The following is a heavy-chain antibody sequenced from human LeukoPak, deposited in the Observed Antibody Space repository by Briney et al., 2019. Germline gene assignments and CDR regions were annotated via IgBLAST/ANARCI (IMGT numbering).Heavy chain of an antibody. CDR1: GGTFSSYA. D-gene: IGHD3-22*01. CDR2: IIPILGIA. CDR3: ARDAPLYYDSSGLGGDY. V-gene: IGHV1-69*04. J-gene: IGHJ4*02. Sequence: GASVKVSCKASGGTFSSYAISWVRPAPGQGLEWMGRIIPILGIANYAQKFQGRVTITADKSTSTAYMELSSLRSEDTAVYYCARDAPLYYDSSGLGGDYWGQGTLVTVSS.